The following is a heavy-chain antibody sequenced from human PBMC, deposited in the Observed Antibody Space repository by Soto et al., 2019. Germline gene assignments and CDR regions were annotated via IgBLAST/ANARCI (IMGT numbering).Heavy chain of an antibody. V-gene: IGHV3-74*01. Sequence: EVQLVESGGGLVQPGGSLRLSCAASGFTFSSYWLHWVRQAPGEGLVWVSRINSDGRSTRYADSAKGRLTISRDNAKNTLYLQMNNLRAEDTAVYYCATQIAAGGGGWGQGTLVTVSS. CDR2: INSDGRST. D-gene: IGHD6-13*01. J-gene: IGHJ4*02. CDR1: GFTFSSYW. CDR3: ATQIAAGGGG.